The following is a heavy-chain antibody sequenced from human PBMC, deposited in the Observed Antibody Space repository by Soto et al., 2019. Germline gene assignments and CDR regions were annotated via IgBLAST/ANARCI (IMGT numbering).Heavy chain of an antibody. CDR2: MNPNSDT. V-gene: IGHV1-8*01. D-gene: IGHD3-3*02. J-gene: IGHJ5*02. Sequence: QVQLVQSGAEVKKPGASVKVSCKASGYTSTNLDINWVRQATGQGLEWMGWMNPNSDTGYAQKFQGRGTLTRDTSTRTVYMELRSLRFEDTAVYYCARFQEGLGFISWGQGTAVSVSS. CDR3: ARFQEGLGFIS. CDR1: GYTSTNLD.